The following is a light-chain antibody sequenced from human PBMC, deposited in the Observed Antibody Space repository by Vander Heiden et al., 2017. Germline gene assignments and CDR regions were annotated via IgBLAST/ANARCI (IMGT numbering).Light chain of an antibody. V-gene: IGKV4-1*01. J-gene: IGKJ1*01. CDR2: AAS. Sequence: DIVMTQSPDSLAVSLGERATINCKSSQSVLSSTNNKNYLTWFQQKPGQLPKLLIYAASTRESGVPDRFSGSGSGTDFTLTISSLQAEDVAVYYCQQYYNIPRTFGQGTKVEIK. CDR1: QSVLSSTNNKNY. CDR3: QQYYNIPRT.